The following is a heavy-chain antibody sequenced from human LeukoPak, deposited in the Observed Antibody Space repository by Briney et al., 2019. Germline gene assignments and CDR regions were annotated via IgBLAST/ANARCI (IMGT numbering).Heavy chain of an antibody. J-gene: IGHJ3*02. CDR1: GYTFTGYY. Sequence: ASVTVSCKASGYTFTGYYMHWVRQAPGQGLEWLGWINPNSGGTTYPQRFQGRATLTTDTSISTAYLELSRLTSDDTAVYYCARDWLSGSFDAFDIWGQGTMVTVSS. V-gene: IGHV1-2*02. CDR2: INPNSGGT. CDR3: ARDWLSGSFDAFDI. D-gene: IGHD6-19*01.